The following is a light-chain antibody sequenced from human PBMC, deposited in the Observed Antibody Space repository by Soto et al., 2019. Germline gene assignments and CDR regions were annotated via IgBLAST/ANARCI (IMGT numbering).Light chain of an antibody. Sequence: DIQMTQSPSSLSASVGDTVTITCLAIQSISIYLNWYQQKPGKAPSLLLYAALSLQNGLPSRFGGSGSGTDFTLTISNLESEDFATYYCQQSYRPTLDFGVGTKVEIK. CDR3: QQSYRPTLD. CDR2: AAL. CDR1: QSISIY. V-gene: IGKV1-39*01. J-gene: IGKJ4*01.